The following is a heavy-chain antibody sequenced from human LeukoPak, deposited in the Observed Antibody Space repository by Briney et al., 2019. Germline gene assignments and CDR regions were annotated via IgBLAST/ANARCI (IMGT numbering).Heavy chain of an antibody. Sequence: SETLSLTCTVSGGSISSGGYYWSWIRQHPGKGLEWIGYIYYSGSTYYNPSLKSRVTISVDTSKNQFSLKLSSVTAADTAVYYCARHGGYVPYFDYWGQGTLATVSS. CDR2: IYYSGST. J-gene: IGHJ4*02. D-gene: IGHD5-12*01. V-gene: IGHV4-31*03. CDR3: ARHGGYVPYFDY. CDR1: GGSISSGGYY.